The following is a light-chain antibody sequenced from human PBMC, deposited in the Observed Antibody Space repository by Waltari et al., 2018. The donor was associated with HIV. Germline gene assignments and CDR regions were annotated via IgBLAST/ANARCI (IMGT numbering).Light chain of an antibody. Sequence: QMTQSPPTLSASVGDRVTITCRASQTINNWLAWYQQKPGKAPQLLISKASTLQSGVPSRCSGSGSGTDFTLTISSLQPDDFATYYCQQYNSHSQAFGQGTRVEIQ. CDR3: QQYNSHSQA. CDR1: QTINNW. CDR2: KAS. V-gene: IGKV1-5*03. J-gene: IGKJ1*01.